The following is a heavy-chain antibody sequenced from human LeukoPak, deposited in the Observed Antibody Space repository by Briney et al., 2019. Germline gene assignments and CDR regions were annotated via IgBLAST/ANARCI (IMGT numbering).Heavy chain of an antibody. D-gene: IGHD2-2*01. Sequence: PSETQSLTCTVSGGSISSYYWSWIRQPPGKGLEWIGYIYYSGSTNYNPFLKSRVTISVDTSKNQFSLKLSSVTAADTAVYYCARGYCSSTSCPYYYMDVWGKGTTVTVSS. CDR2: IYYSGST. CDR1: GGSISSYY. V-gene: IGHV4-59*01. CDR3: ARGYCSSTSCPYYYMDV. J-gene: IGHJ6*03.